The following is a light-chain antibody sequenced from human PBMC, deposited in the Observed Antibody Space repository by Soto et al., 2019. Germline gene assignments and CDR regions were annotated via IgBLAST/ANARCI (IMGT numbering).Light chain of an antibody. Sequence: QSVLSQPPSASGTPGQTVTISCSGRSSNIGSNIVNWYQQLPGTAPKLLIYNNDHRPSGVADRFSGSKSGTSASLAISGLQSEDGADYYCSAWDASLSAILFGGGTKLTVL. CDR3: SAWDASLSAIL. J-gene: IGLJ3*02. V-gene: IGLV1-44*01. CDR1: SSNIGSNI. CDR2: NND.